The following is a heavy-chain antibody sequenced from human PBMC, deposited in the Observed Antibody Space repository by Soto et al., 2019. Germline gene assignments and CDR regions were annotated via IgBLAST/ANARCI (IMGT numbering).Heavy chain of an antibody. CDR1: GDSVSSNSAG. CDR3: ARSVYSYGYPLGY. J-gene: IGHJ4*02. D-gene: IGHD5-18*01. V-gene: IGHV6-1*01. Sequence: SQTLSLTCAISGDSVSSNSAGWNWVRQTPSRGLEWLGRTYYKSKWFNNYAVSVKSRITINPDTSKNQFSLQLNSVTPEDTAVYYCARSVYSYGYPLGYWGQGTLVTVSS. CDR2: TYYKSKWFN.